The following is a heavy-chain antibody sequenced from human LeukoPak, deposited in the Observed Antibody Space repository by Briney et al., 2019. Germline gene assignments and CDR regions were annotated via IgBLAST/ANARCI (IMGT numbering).Heavy chain of an antibody. CDR3: ASRGSGAQRDAFDI. D-gene: IGHD3-10*01. CDR1: GYTFTSYY. J-gene: IGHJ3*02. Sequence: ASVKVSCKASGYTFTSYYMHWVRQAPGQGLEWMGWISAYNGNTNYAQKLQGRVTMTTDTSTSTAYMELRSLRSEDTAVYYCASRGSGAQRDAFDIWGQGTMVTVSS. CDR2: ISAYNGNT. V-gene: IGHV1-18*04.